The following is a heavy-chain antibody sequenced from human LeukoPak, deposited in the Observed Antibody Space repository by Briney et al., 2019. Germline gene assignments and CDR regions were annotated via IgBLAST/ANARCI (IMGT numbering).Heavy chain of an antibody. Sequence: PSETLSLTCAVYGGSFSGYYWSWIRQPPGKGLEWIGYIYSSGSTYYNPSLKSRVTISVDTSKNQFSLKLSSVTAADTAVYYCARADVWGQGTTVTVSS. J-gene: IGHJ6*02. CDR3: ARADV. V-gene: IGHV4-59*01. CDR2: IYSSGST. CDR1: GGSFSGYY.